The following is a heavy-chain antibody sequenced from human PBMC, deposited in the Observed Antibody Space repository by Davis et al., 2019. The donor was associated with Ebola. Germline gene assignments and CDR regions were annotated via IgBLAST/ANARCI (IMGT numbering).Heavy chain of an antibody. J-gene: IGHJ4*02. Sequence: PSETLSLTCTVSGGSVSSGSYYWSWIRQPPGKGLEWIGYIYYSGSTNYNPSLKSRVTISVDTSKNQFSLKLSSVTAADTAVYYCARGGYSSGWYLSYFDYWGQGTLVTVSS. D-gene: IGHD6-19*01. CDR1: GGSVSSGSYY. V-gene: IGHV4-61*01. CDR3: ARGGYSSGWYLSYFDY. CDR2: IYYSGST.